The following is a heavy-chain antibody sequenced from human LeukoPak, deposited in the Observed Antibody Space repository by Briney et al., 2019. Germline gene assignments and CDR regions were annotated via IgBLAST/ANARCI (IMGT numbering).Heavy chain of an antibody. Sequence: GGSLRLSCVASGFSFSSFWMTWVRQAPGKGLEWVANINQEGSEKNYADSVKGRFIISRDNAKNSVYLQLNSLTAEDTAVYYRARDGGVTGYDLLDYWGQGTLVTVSS. J-gene: IGHJ4*02. CDR3: ARDGGVTGYDLLDY. CDR1: GFSFSSFW. D-gene: IGHD5-12*01. V-gene: IGHV3-7*01. CDR2: INQEGSEK.